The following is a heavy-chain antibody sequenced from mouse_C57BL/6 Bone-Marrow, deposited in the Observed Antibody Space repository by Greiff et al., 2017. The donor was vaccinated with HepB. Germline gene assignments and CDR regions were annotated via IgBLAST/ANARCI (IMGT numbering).Heavy chain of an antibody. CDR1: GFTFSSYT. V-gene: IGHV5-9*01. CDR3: ARYSPYWYFDV. CDR2: ISGGGGNT. J-gene: IGHJ1*03. D-gene: IGHD2-12*01. Sequence: EVHLVESGGGLVKPGGSLKLSCAASGFTFSSYTMSWVRQTPEKRLEWVATISGGGGNTYYPDSVKGRFTISRDNAKNTLYLQMSSLRSEDTALYYCARYSPYWYFDVWGTGTTVTVSS.